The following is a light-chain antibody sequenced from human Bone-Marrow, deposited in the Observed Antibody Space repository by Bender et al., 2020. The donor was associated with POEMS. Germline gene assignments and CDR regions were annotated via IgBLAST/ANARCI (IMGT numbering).Light chain of an antibody. V-gene: IGLV1-44*01. CDR2: SSH. Sequence: QSVLTQPPSASGTPGQRVTISCSGGSSNIGAHAVNWYQHLPGTAPKLLIYSSHRRPSEVPDRFSGSRSGTSASLAISGLQSEDEADYYCCSYATTSTWVFGGGTKLTVL. J-gene: IGLJ3*02. CDR3: CSYATTSTWV. CDR1: SSNIGAHA.